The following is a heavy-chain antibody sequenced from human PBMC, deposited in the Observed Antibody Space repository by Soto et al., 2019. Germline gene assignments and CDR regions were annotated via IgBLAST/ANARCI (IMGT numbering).Heavy chain of an antibody. CDR1: GYTFTRSG. V-gene: IGHV1-8*01. CDR3: ARGLPSYYDFWSGYYSYYYYYGMDV. CDR2: MNPNSGNT. J-gene: IGHJ6*02. D-gene: IGHD3-3*01. Sequence: ASVKVSCKASGYTFTRSGISWVRQATGQGLEWMGWMNPNSGNTGYAQKFQGRVTMTRNTSISTAYMELSSLRSEDTAVYYCARGLPSYYDFWSGYYSYYYYYGMDVWGQGTTVTVSS.